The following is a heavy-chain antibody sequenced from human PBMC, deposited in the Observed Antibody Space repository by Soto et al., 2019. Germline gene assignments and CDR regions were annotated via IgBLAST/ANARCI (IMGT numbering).Heavy chain of an antibody. Sequence: QVQLVQSGAEVKKPGASVKVSCKASGYTFSSYGISWVRQAPGQGLEWMGWISAYNGNTKYAQKLQGRVTMTTDTATSTDYMELRSLRSDDTAVYYCARREVGTTLDFDYWGQGTLVTVSS. J-gene: IGHJ4*02. D-gene: IGHD1-26*01. V-gene: IGHV1-18*01. CDR3: ARREVGTTLDFDY. CDR2: ISAYNGNT. CDR1: GYTFSSYG.